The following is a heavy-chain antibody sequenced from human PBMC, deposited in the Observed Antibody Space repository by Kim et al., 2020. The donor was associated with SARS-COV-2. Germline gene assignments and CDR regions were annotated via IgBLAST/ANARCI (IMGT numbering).Heavy chain of an antibody. D-gene: IGHD6-13*01. Sequence: GGSLRLSCGASGFTLSAHRINWVRQAPGKGLEWVSYISTNSTFKYYADSVQGRFAISRDDAKNSVFLQMNSLRAEDTAVYYCATVRSSWPYYSEFWGRGARVTVYS. V-gene: IGHV3-21*01. J-gene: IGHJ4*02. CDR3: ATVRSSWPYYSEF. CDR2: ISTNSTFK. CDR1: GFTLSAHR.